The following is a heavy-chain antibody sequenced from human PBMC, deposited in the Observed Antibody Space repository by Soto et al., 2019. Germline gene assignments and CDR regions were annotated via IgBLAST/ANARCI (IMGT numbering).Heavy chain of an antibody. CDR2: IYYSGST. V-gene: IGHV4-59*08. Sequence: PSVPKSLRYTVSYGSSTGFCGMWIRQPPGKGLEWIGYIYYSGSTHYNPSFKSRVTISVDTSKNQFSLKLSSVTAADTAVYYCGCIFSGGYGYGFYYYGMDVWGQGTTVTVSS. CDR1: YGSSTGFC. D-gene: IGHD5-18*01. J-gene: IGHJ6*02. CDR3: GCIFSGGYGYGFYYYGMDV.